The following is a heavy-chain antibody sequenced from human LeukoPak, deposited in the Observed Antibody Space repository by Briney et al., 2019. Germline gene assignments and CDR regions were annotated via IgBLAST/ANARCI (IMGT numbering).Heavy chain of an antibody. CDR2: IYSGGGT. Sequence: GGSLRLSCTASGLSVSSNYMSWVRQAPGRGLEWVSTIYSGGGTYYADSVKGRFTISRDNSKNTLYLQMNSLRAEDTAVYYCARGEDIAKNAFDIWGQGTLVTVSS. CDR3: ARGEDIAKNAFDI. D-gene: IGHD5-18*01. CDR1: GLSVSSNY. V-gene: IGHV3-53*01. J-gene: IGHJ3*02.